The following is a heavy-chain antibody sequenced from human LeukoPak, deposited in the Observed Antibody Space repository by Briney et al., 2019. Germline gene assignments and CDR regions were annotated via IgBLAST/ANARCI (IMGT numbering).Heavy chain of an antibody. Sequence: GGSLRLSCSASGFTFSNYAMHWVRQAPGKGLENVSAISSNGGSTYNADSVKGRFTISRDNSKNTLYLQMSSQRAEDTAVYYCVKGTGTKYYYYGMDVWGQGTTVTVSS. CDR2: ISSNGGST. CDR3: VKGTGTKYYYYGMDV. J-gene: IGHJ6*02. CDR1: GFTFSNYA. D-gene: IGHD3/OR15-3a*01. V-gene: IGHV3-64D*06.